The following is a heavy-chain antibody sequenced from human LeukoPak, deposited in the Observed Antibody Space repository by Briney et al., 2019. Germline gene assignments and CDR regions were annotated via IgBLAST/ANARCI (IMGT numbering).Heavy chain of an antibody. J-gene: IGHJ4*02. D-gene: IGHD2-2*01. CDR2: VYYLGNT. CDR3: ARESCSSARCQIDY. Sequence: SEALSLTCTVSGGSISSYYWSRIRQPPGKGLEWIGYVYYLGNTNYNPSLKSRVTISVDTSKNQFSLKLRSVTAADTAVYYCARESCSSARCQIDYWGQGTLVTVSS. V-gene: IGHV4-59*12. CDR1: GGSISSYY.